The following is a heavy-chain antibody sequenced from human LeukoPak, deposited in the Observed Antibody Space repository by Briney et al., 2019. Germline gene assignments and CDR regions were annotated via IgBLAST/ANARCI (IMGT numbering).Heavy chain of an antibody. J-gene: IGHJ6*03. CDR3: ASGGYYYGSGSPQLPIYYYYYMDV. Sequence: PSGTLTLTCAVSGGSISSSNWWIWVRQPPGKGLEWIGEIYHSGTTNYNPSLKSRVTISVDKSKNQFSLKLSSVTAADTAVYYCASGGYYYGSGSPQLPIYYYYYMDVWGKGTTVTVSS. CDR2: IYHSGTT. D-gene: IGHD3-10*01. CDR1: GGSISSSNW. V-gene: IGHV4-4*02.